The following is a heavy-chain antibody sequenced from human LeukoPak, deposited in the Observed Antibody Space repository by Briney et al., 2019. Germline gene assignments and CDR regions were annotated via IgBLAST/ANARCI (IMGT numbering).Heavy chain of an antibody. CDR3: AREGYCSSTSSQWGNYYYYYYMDV. D-gene: IGHD2-2*01. Sequence: GASVKVSYKASGYTFTSYYMHWVRQAPGQGLEWMGIINPSGGSTSYAQKFQGRVTMTRDMSTSTVYMELSSLRSEDTAVYYCAREGYCSSTSSQWGNYYYYYYMDVWGKGTTVTVSS. CDR1: GYTFTSYY. CDR2: INPSGGST. J-gene: IGHJ6*03. V-gene: IGHV1-46*01.